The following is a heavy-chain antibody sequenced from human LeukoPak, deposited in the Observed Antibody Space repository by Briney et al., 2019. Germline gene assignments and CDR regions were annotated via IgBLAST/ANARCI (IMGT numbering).Heavy chain of an antibody. CDR2: INDRGRT. D-gene: IGHD4-23*01. V-gene: IGHV4-34*01. CDR3: AIDPTTVVTLPDYFNF. J-gene: IGHJ4*02. CDR1: GGSFKSYP. Sequence: SETLSLTCAAHGGSFKSYPWSWIRQSPGEGLEWIGEINDRGRTNYNPSLKGRVTISVDTSKKQFSLKLTSVTAADTAVYYCAIDPTTVVTLPDYFNFWGQGTLVTVSS.